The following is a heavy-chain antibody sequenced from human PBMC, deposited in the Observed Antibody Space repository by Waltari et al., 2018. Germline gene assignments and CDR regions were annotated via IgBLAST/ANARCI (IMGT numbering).Heavy chain of an antibody. V-gene: IGHV1-69-2*01. Sequence: EVQLVQSGAEVKKPGATVKISCKVSGYTFTDYYMHWVQQAPGKGLEWMGRVDPEDGETIYAEKLQGRVTITADTSTDTAYMELSSLRSEDTAVYYCATEKREGELSPDLDYFDYWGQGTLVTVSS. J-gene: IGHJ4*02. D-gene: IGHD3-16*02. CDR1: GYTFTDYY. CDR3: ATEKREGELSPDLDYFDY. CDR2: VDPEDGET.